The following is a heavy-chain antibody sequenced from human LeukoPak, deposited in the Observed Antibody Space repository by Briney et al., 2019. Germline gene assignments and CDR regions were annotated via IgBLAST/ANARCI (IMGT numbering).Heavy chain of an antibody. V-gene: IGHV1-8*02. CDR2: MNPNSGNT. J-gene: IGHJ4*02. CDR1: GYTFTSYG. D-gene: IGHD3-22*01. Sequence: ASVKVSCKASGYTFTSYGINWVRQATGQGREWVGWMNPNSGNTGYAQKFQGRVTMTRNTSISTAYMELSSLRSEDTAVYYCARGGRDYDSSGYPDYWGQGTLVTVSS. CDR3: ARGGRDYDSSGYPDY.